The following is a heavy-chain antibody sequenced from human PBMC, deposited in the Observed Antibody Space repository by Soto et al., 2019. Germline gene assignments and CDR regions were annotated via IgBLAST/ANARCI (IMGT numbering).Heavy chain of an antibody. V-gene: IGHV3-21*01. CDR3: ARKNYYADSGFYDY. D-gene: IGHD3-22*01. J-gene: IGHJ4*02. CDR1: GFTFNIYS. CDR2: ISPTSEYI. Sequence: PGGSLRLSCAASGFTFNIYSMNWVRQAPGKGLEWVSSISPTSEYIYHADSVKGRFTISRDNAKNSLYLQMDSLRADDTAVYYCARKNYYADSGFYDYWGQGALVTVSS.